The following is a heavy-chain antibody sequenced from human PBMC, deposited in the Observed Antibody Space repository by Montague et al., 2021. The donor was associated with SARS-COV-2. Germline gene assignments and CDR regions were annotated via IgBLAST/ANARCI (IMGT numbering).Heavy chain of an antibody. J-gene: IGHJ4*02. CDR2: SNHCGTT. CDR1: GGSFTTNC. D-gene: IGHD3-16*02. CDR3: ARNSFSARGIEWSFYFTF. Sequence: SETLSLTCAVYGGSFTTNCWYWIRQRPAKGLELVWESNHCGTTXXXQSXXXRGPMSVDTSKNQFSLTLTSVTAADTAIYFCARNSFSARGIEWSFYFTFWGQGTVVTVSS. V-gene: IGHV4-34*01.